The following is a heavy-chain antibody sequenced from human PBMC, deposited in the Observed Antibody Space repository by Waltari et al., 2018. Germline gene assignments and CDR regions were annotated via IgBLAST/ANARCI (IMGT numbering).Heavy chain of an antibody. CDR2: VHYSVTS. V-gene: IGHV4-39*01. D-gene: IGHD3-3*01. J-gene: IGHJ4*02. CDR3: ARYYNFWSGPQWNLDY. Sequence: QLQLQESGPGLEKSSETLSLTCSVSGGSIRSGNLYWVWIRQPPGKGLEWIGSVHYSVTSFYNPSLDSRVTMSVDTSRSQFSLKVTSGTAADSAVYYCARYYNFWSGPQWNLDYWGPGTLVTVSS. CDR1: GGSIRSGNLY.